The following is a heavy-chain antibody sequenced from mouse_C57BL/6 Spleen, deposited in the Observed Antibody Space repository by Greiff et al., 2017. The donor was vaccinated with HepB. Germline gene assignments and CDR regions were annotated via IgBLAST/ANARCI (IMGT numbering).Heavy chain of an antibody. J-gene: IGHJ4*01. Sequence: QVQLQQSGAELVRPGASVTLSCKASGYTFTDYEMHWVKQTPVHGLEWIGAIDPETGGTAYNQKFKGKAILTADKSSSTAYMELRSLTSEDSAVYYCYDYDGYYAMDYWGQGTSVTVSS. CDR1: GYTFTDYE. CDR2: IDPETGGT. V-gene: IGHV1-15*01. D-gene: IGHD2-4*01. CDR3: YDYDGYYAMDY.